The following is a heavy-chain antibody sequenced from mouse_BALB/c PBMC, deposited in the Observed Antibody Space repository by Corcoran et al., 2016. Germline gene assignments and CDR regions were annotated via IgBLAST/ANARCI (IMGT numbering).Heavy chain of an antibody. Sequence: QIQLVQSGHELKKPGETVKISCKASGYTFTNYGMNWVKQAPGKGLKWMGWINTYTGEPTYADDFKGRFAFSLETSASTAYLQINNLKNEDTATYFCARKRRGFAYWGQGTLVTVSA. CDR3: ARKRRGFAY. V-gene: IGHV9-3-1*01. CDR1: GYTFTNYG. J-gene: IGHJ3*01. CDR2: INTYTGEP.